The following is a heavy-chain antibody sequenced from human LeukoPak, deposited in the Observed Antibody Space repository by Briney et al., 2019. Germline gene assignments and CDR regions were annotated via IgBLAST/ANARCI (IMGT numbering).Heavy chain of an antibody. Sequence: PGGSLRLSCAASGFTFSSYGMHWVRQAPGKGLEWVSFIRYDGNNKYYADSVKGRFTISRDNSKNTLYLQMNSLRAEDTAVYYCAKAWPLGKDYDFWSGYYASGPQIDYWGQGTLVTGSS. CDR2: IRYDGNNK. CDR1: GFTFSSYG. D-gene: IGHD3-3*01. CDR3: AKAWPLGKDYDFWSGYYASGPQIDY. J-gene: IGHJ4*02. V-gene: IGHV3-30*02.